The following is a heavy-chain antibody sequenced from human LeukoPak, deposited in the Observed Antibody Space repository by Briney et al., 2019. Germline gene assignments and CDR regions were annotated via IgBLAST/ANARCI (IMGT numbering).Heavy chain of an antibody. CDR3: ARAPEGTMMDY. CDR2: INPSGGST. CDR1: GYTFTSYY. J-gene: IGHJ4*02. Sequence: GASVKVSCKASGYTFTSYYMHWVRQAPGQGLEWMGIINPSGGSTSYAQKFQGRVTMTRDMSTSTVYMELSSLRSEDTAVYYCARAPEGTMMDYWGQGTLVTVSS. D-gene: IGHD3-22*01. V-gene: IGHV1-46*01.